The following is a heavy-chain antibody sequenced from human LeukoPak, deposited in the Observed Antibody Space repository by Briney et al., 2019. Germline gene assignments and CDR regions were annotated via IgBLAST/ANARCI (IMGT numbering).Heavy chain of an antibody. CDR3: ARDLIRYDYVWGTFYYYMDV. Sequence: SETLSLTCTVSGSSISNYYWGWIRQAPGKGLEWIGSIYYSGNTYYNSSLKSRVTISLDTSKNQFSLNLFSVTAADTAVYYCARDLIRYDYVWGTFYYYMDVWGKGTTVTVSS. CDR2: IYYSGNT. J-gene: IGHJ6*03. D-gene: IGHD3-16*01. V-gene: IGHV4-39*07. CDR1: GSSISNYY.